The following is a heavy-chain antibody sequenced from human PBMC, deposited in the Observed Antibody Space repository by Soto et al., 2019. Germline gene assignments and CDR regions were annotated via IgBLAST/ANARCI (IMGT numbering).Heavy chain of an antibody. J-gene: IGHJ3*01. Sequence: GGSVRLSXTASGFTFGDYAMSWVRQAPGKGLEWVGFIRSKGSGGTSEYAASVKSRFTFSRDDSKSIAYLQMNSLKIEDTAVYYCTRDQPITPWGQGTMVTVSS. V-gene: IGHV3-49*04. CDR2: IRSKGSGGTS. D-gene: IGHD3-10*01. CDR3: TRDQPITP. CDR1: GFTFGDYA.